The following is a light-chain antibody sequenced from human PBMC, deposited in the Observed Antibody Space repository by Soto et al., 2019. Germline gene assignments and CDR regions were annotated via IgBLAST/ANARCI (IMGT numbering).Light chain of an antibody. CDR1: SSDLGAYTY. Sequence: QSALTQPASVSGSPGQSITVSCTGTSSDLGAYTYVSWYQQHPGKAPKLIIHDVSNRPSGVSNRFSGSKSGNSASLTISGLQAEDEADYYCSSYTSSGSYLFGSGTKVTV. CDR2: DVS. CDR3: SSYTSSGSYL. V-gene: IGLV2-14*03. J-gene: IGLJ1*01.